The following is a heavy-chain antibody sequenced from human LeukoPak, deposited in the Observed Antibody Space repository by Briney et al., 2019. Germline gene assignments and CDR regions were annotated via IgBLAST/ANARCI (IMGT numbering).Heavy chain of an antibody. J-gene: IGHJ4*02. CDR3: ARDYADHGTSIDY. CDR2: IYHSGTA. V-gene: IGHV4-38-2*02. CDR1: GSSIGSGSY. Sequence: SETLSLTCTVSGSSIGSGSYWAWIRQLPVKRLEWIGNIYHSGTAYYNPSLKSRVTISVDKSKNQFSLQLTSVTAADTAVYFCARDYADHGTSIDYWGQGTLVTVSS. D-gene: IGHD1-1*01.